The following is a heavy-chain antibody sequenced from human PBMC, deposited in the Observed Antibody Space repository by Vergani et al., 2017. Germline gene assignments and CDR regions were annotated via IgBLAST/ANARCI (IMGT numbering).Heavy chain of an antibody. J-gene: IGHJ6*02. CDR1: GYTFTSYY. CDR2: INPSGGST. D-gene: IGHD3-9*01. CDR3: ARVMYRDEASTGYRLEGMDI. V-gene: IGHV1-46*01. Sequence: QVQLVQSGAEVKKPGASVKVSCKASGYTFTSYYMHWVRQAPGQGLEWMGIINPSGGSTSYAQKFQGRVTMTRDTSKNQFSLKLRSVTAADTAVYFCARVMYRDEASTGYRLEGMDIWGQGTTVTISS.